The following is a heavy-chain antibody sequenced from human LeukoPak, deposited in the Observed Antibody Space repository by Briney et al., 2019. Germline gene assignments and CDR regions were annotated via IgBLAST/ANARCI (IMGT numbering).Heavy chain of an antibody. Sequence: SVKVSCKASGGTFSSYAISWVRQAPGQGLEWMGGIIPIFGTANYAQKFQGRVTITADESTSTAYMELSSLRSEDTAVYYCARGAYDILTGYAYYYYGMDVWGQGTTATVSS. CDR3: ARGAYDILTGYAYYYYGMDV. J-gene: IGHJ6*02. V-gene: IGHV1-69*13. CDR1: GGTFSSYA. D-gene: IGHD3-9*01. CDR2: IIPIFGTA.